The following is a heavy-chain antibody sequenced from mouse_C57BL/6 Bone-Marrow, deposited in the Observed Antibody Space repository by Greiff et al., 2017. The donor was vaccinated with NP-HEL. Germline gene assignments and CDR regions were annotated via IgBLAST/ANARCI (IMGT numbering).Heavy chain of an antibody. J-gene: IGHJ2*01. Sequence: VQLQQFGPELVKPGASVKISCKASGYSFTGYYMNWVKQSPEKSLEWIGEINPSTGGTTYNQKFKAKATLTVDKSSSTAYMQLKSLTSEDSAVYYCARSVTTDYFDYWGQGTTLTVSS. CDR1: GYSFTGYY. CDR3: ARSVTTDYFDY. V-gene: IGHV1-42*01. CDR2: INPSTGGT. D-gene: IGHD2-2*01.